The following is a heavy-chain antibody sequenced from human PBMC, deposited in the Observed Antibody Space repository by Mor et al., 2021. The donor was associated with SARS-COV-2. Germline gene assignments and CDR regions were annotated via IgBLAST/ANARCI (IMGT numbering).Heavy chain of an antibody. J-gene: IGHJ4*02. D-gene: IGHD6-13*01. V-gene: IGHV6-1*01. CDR2: YRSKWYN. CDR3: AREYSSSWGTPNFDY. Sequence: YRSKWYNDYAVSVKSRITINPDTSKNQFSLQLNSVTPEDTAVYYCAREYSSSWGTPNFDYWGQGTLVTVSS.